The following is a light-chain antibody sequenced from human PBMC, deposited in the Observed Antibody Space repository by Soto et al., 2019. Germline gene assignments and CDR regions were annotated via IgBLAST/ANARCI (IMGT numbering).Light chain of an antibody. J-gene: IGKJ1*01. V-gene: IGKV3-11*01. Sequence: IVLTQSPATLSLSPGKRATLSCRASQNISNYLIWYQQKPGQAPRLLIYDVSNRAAGIPARFSGSGSGTDFTLTISSLEPEDSATYYCQQLNRYPPIFGQGTKVDIK. CDR2: DVS. CDR3: QQLNRYPPI. CDR1: QNISNY.